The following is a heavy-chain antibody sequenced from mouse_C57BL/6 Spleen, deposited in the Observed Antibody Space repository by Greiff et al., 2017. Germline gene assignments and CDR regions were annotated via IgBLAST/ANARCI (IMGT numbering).Heavy chain of an antibody. CDR2: IYPGSGST. D-gene: IGHD2-2*01. CDR1: GYTFTSYW. Sequence: QVQLQQSGAELVKPGASVKMSCKASGYTFTSYWITWVKQRPGQGLEWIGDIYPGSGSTNYNEKFKSKATLTVATSSSTAYMQLSSLTSEDSAVYYCARMGEGYDAWFAYWGQGTLVTVSA. V-gene: IGHV1-55*01. CDR3: ARMGEGYDAWFAY. J-gene: IGHJ3*01.